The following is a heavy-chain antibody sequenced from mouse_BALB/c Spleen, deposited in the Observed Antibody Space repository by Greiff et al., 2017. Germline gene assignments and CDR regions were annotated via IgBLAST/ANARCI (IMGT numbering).Heavy chain of an antibody. CDR2: ISSGGGST. CDR3: ARQRYGNPVRAMDY. D-gene: IGHD2-10*02. J-gene: IGHJ4*01. Sequence: EVKLMESGGGLVKPGGSLKLSCAASGFAFSSYDMSWVRQTPEKRLEWVAYISSGGGSTYYPDTVKGRFTISRDNAKNTLYLQMSSLKSEDTAMYHCARQRYGNPVRAMDYWGQGTSVTVSS. V-gene: IGHV5-12-1*01. CDR1: GFAFSSYD.